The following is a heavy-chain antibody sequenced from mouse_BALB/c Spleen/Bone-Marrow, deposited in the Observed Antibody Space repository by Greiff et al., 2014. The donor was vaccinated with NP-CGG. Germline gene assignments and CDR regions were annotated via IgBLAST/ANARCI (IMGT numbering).Heavy chain of an antibody. J-gene: IGHJ3*01. CDR2: VYPGNSDA. CDR1: CYSFPNYW. D-gene: IGHD2-4*01. CDR3: SRDNYAFAY. V-gene: IGHV1-5*01. Sequence: VQLKESWTVLARPGASVKMSCQASCYSFPNYWVHWIKKRPGPGLEWVGAVYPGNSDARYNQKFKGKAKLTAVTSASIAYMELSSLTNEDSAVYYCSRDNYAFAYWGQGTLVTVSA.